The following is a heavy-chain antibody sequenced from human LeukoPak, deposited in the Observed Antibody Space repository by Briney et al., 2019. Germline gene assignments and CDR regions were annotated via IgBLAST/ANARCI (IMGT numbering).Heavy chain of an antibody. Sequence: GESLRLSCAAPGFTFNNYAMNWVRQAPGKGLEWVAVISYDGSNKYYADSVKGRFTISRDNSKNTLYLQMNSLRAEDTAVYYCARAGVYYDFWRSGNWFDPWGQGTLVTVSS. D-gene: IGHD3-3*01. CDR2: ISYDGSNK. V-gene: IGHV3-30*04. J-gene: IGHJ5*02. CDR1: GFTFNNYA. CDR3: ARAGVYYDFWRSGNWFDP.